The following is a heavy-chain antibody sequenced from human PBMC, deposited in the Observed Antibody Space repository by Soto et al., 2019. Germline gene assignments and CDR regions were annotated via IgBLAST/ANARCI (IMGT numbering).Heavy chain of an antibody. CDR3: ARDGDTNFDY. CDR2: IGSSSTTI. CDR1: GFIFSTYS. Sequence: GGSLRLSCAASGFIFSTYSMSWVRQAPGKGLEWVSYIGSSSTTIYYADSVKGRFTISRDNAKNSLYLQMSRLRDEDTAVYYCARDGDTNFDYWGQGTLVTVSS. J-gene: IGHJ4*02. D-gene: IGHD5-18*01. V-gene: IGHV3-48*02.